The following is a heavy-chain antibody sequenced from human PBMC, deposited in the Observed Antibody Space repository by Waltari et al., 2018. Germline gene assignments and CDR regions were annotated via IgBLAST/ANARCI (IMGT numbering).Heavy chain of an antibody. D-gene: IGHD2-2*01. J-gene: IGHJ6*02. CDR2: INHSGST. Sequence: QVQLQQWGAGLLKPSETLSLTCAVYGGSFSGYYWSWIRQTPGKGLEWIGEINHSGSTNYNPSLKSRVTISVDTSKNQFSLKLSSVTAADTAVYYCARGGQARVSTYQYYYYGMDVWGQGTTVTVSS. V-gene: IGHV4-34*01. CDR1: GGSFSGYY. CDR3: ARGGQARVSTYQYYYYGMDV.